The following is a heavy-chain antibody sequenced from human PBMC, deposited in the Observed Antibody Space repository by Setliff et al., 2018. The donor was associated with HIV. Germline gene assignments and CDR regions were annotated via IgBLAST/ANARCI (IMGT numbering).Heavy chain of an antibody. D-gene: IGHD7-27*01. CDR1: GFTFTNAW. CDR2: IKTTAEGGTT. J-gene: IGHJ4*02. Sequence: PGGSLRLSCAASGFTFTNAWMSWVRQAPGKGLEWVGRIKTTAEGGTTDYTAPVKGRSTISRDDSRNTLSLQMNSLKTEDTAVYYCTRSNWGSTPDFDYWGQGTMVTVSS. V-gene: IGHV3-15*01. CDR3: TRSNWGSTPDFDY.